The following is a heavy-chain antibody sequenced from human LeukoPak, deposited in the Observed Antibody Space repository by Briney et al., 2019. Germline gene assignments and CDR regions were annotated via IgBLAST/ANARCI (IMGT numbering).Heavy chain of an antibody. Sequence: SETLSLTCAVYGGSFSGYYWSWIRQPPGKGLEWIGEINHSGSTNYNPSLKSRVTISVDTSKNQFSLKLSSVTAADTAVYYCARAVDCSSTSCYLSYYYYGMDVWGQGTTVTVSS. D-gene: IGHD2-2*01. CDR3: ARAVDCSSTSCYLSYYYYGMDV. CDR1: GGSFSGYY. CDR2: INHSGST. V-gene: IGHV4-34*01. J-gene: IGHJ6*02.